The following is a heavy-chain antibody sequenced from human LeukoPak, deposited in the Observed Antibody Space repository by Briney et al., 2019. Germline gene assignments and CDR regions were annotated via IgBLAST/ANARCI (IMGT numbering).Heavy chain of an antibody. CDR1: GFTFSSYG. CDR3: ARSGYDSRGYFSYYYYYGMDV. V-gene: IGHV3-33*01. Sequence: GGSLRLSCAASGFTFSSYGMHWVRQAPGKGLEWVAVIWYDGSNKYYADSVKGRFTISRDNSKNTLYLQMNSLRAEDTAVYYCARSGYDSRGYFSYYYYYGMDVWGQGTTVTVSS. CDR2: IWYDGSNK. J-gene: IGHJ6*02. D-gene: IGHD3-22*01.